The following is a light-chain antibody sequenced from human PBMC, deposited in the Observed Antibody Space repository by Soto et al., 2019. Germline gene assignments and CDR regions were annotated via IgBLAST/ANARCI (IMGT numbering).Light chain of an antibody. Sequence: SYELTQTPSVSVAPGQTARITCGGNNIGSKNVHWYQQKPGQAPVLVVYDDSDRPSGIPERFSGSNSGNTATLTISRVEAGDEADYYCQVWDSSSDHVVFGGGTKLTVL. CDR2: DDS. V-gene: IGLV3-21*02. CDR1: NIGSKN. J-gene: IGLJ2*01. CDR3: QVWDSSSDHVV.